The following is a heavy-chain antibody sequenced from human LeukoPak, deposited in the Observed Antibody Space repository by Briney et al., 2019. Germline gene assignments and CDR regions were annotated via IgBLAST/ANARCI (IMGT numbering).Heavy chain of an antibody. V-gene: IGHV3-21*01. CDR2: ISSSSSYI. Sequence: GGSLRLSCEASGFTFSSYSMNWVRQAPGKGLEWVSSISSSSSYIYYADSVKGRFTISRDNAKNSLYLQMNSLRAEDTAVYYCARSGYSYGFVRGDYWGQGTLVTVSS. CDR3: ARSGYSYGFVRGDY. CDR1: GFTFSSYS. D-gene: IGHD5-18*01. J-gene: IGHJ4*02.